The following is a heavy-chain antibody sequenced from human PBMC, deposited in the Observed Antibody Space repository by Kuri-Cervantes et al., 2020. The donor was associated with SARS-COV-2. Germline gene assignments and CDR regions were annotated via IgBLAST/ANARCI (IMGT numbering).Heavy chain of an antibody. CDR3: ARDMVGRQYYYYYMDV. CDR2: INHSGST. Sequence: GSLRLSCAVYGGSFSGYYWSWIRQPPGKGLEWIGEINHSGSTNYNPSLKSRVTISVDTSKNQFSLKLSSVTAADTAVYYCARDMVGRQYYYYYMDVWSKGTTVTVSS. J-gene: IGHJ6*03. D-gene: IGHD2-15*01. CDR1: GGSFSGYY. V-gene: IGHV4-34*01.